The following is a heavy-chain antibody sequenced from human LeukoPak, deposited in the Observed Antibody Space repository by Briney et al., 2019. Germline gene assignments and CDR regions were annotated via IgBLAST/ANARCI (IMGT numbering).Heavy chain of an antibody. V-gene: IGHV3-23*01. J-gene: IGHJ6*02. CDR1: GFTFSSYS. D-gene: IGHD1-26*01. CDR3: GNTDRQFRGSYGMDV. CDR2: IVASGDTT. Sequence: GGSLRLSCAASGFTFSSYSMSWVRQAPGKGLEWVSAIVASGDTTYYTDPVKGLFTISRGNSKNTLYLQMNSLRAEDTDVYYGGNTDRQFRGSYGMDVWGQGTTVTVSS.